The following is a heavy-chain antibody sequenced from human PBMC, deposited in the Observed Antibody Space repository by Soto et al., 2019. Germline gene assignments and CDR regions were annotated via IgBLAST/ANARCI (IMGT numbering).Heavy chain of an antibody. V-gene: IGHV5-51*01. J-gene: IGHJ4*02. CDR2: VYPSDSDV. Sequence: GESLKISCQGSGYRFTSSLIGWVRQMHGKGLEWLGNVYPSDSDVRYSPSFEGRVTISADNSINPAYLHLLNLKASDTAIYSCTTGATSPFVYWGQGTRVTVSS. CDR1: GYRFTSSL. CDR3: TTGATSPFVY. D-gene: IGHD3-10*01.